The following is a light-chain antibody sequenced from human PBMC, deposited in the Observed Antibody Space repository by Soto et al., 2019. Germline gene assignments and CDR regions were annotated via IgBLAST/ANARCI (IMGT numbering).Light chain of an antibody. CDR3: QQYGSSPT. CDR2: DAS. J-gene: IGKJ1*01. Sequence: EIVLTQSPGTLSLSPGERATLSCRSRQSGSSSYLAWYQQKPGQAPRLLIYDASSRATGIPDRFSGSGSGTDFTLTISRLEPEDFAVYYCQQYGSSPTFGQGTKVEIK. CDR1: QSGSSSY. V-gene: IGKV3-20*01.